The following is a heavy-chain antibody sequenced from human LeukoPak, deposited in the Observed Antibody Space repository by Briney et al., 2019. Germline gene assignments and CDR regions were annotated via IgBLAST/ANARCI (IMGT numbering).Heavy chain of an antibody. CDR1: GFTFSNYW. Sequence: GGSLRLSCEGSGFTFSNYWMSWVRQAPGKGLEWVSYISSSSSTIYYADSVKGRFTISRDNAKNSLYLQMNSLRAEDTAVYYCARGTAMVTGYWGQGTLVTVSS. V-gene: IGHV3-48*01. CDR2: ISSSSSTI. D-gene: IGHD5-18*01. J-gene: IGHJ4*02. CDR3: ARGTAMVTGY.